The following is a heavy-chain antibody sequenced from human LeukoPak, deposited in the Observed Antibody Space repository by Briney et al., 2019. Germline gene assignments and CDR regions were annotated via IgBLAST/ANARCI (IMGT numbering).Heavy chain of an antibody. J-gene: IGHJ5*02. D-gene: IGHD3-10*01. CDR1: GYTFTGYY. V-gene: IGHV1-2*02. Sequence: ASVKVSCKASGYTFTGYYMHWVRQAPGQGLEWMGWINPNSGGTSYAQKFQGRVTMTRDMSTSTVYMELSSLRSEDTAVYYCARSLGEYWSNFDPWGQGTLVTVSS. CDR3: ARSLGEYWSNFDP. CDR2: INPNSGGT.